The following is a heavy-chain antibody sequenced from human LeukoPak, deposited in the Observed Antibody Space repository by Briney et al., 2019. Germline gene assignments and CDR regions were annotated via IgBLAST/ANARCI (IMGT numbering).Heavy chain of an antibody. CDR2: IYYSGST. CDR3: AATYSYGTDAFDI. V-gene: IGHV4-59*01. D-gene: IGHD5-18*01. Sequence: SETLSLTCAVYGGSFSSYYWSWIRQPPGKGLEWIGYIYYSGSTNYNPSLKSRVTISVDTSKNQFSLKLSSVTAADTAVYYCAATYSYGTDAFDIWGQGTMVTVSS. CDR1: GGSFSSYY. J-gene: IGHJ3*02.